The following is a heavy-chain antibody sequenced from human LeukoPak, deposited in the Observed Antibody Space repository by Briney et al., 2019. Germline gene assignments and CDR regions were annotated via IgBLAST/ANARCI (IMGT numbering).Heavy chain of an antibody. D-gene: IGHD1-26*01. CDR3: AIEAIVGAPRGDY. V-gene: IGHV4-34*01. CDR2: INHSGRT. CDR1: GGSLSNYY. J-gene: IGHJ4*02. Sequence: PSETLSLTCAVYGGSLSNYYWIWIRQPPGKGLEWIGEINHSGRTHYNPSLKGRVTISIDTSKNQFSLKLSSVTAADTAVYYCAIEAIVGAPRGDYWGQGTLVTVSS.